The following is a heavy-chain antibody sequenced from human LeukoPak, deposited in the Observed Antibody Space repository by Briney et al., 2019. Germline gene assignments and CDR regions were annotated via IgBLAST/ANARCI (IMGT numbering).Heavy chain of an antibody. V-gene: IGHV3-23*01. CDR2: IRGSSGST. CDR3: AKEREYSGYEPLPNDY. CDR1: GFTLRNYD. Sequence: PGGSLRLSCAASGFTLRNYDINWVRQAPGKGLEGVSVIRGSSGSTYYADSVKGRFTISRDDSKNTLYLQMNSLRAEDTAVYYCAKEREYSGYEPLPNDYWGQGTLVTVSS. J-gene: IGHJ4*02. D-gene: IGHD5-12*01.